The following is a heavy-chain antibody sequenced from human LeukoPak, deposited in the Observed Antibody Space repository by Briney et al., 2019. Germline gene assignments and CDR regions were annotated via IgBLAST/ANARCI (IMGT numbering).Heavy chain of an antibody. V-gene: IGHV3-33*01. CDR1: GFTFSSYG. Sequence: GGSLRLSCAASGFTFSSYGMHWVRQAPGKGLEWVAVTWYDGSNKYYADSVKGRFTISRDNSKNTLYLQMNSLRAEDTAVYYCARDGTGPLYYFDYWGQGTLVTVSS. D-gene: IGHD2-8*02. CDR2: TWYDGSNK. CDR3: ARDGTGPLYYFDY. J-gene: IGHJ4*02.